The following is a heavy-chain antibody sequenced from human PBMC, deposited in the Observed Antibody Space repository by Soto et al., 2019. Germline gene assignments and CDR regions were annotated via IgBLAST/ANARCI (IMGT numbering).Heavy chain of an antibody. CDR3: ARFVYGGNSAGGGY. CDR2: IIPIFGTA. J-gene: IGHJ4*02. CDR1: GGTFSSYA. Sequence: QVQLVQSGAEVKKPGSSVKVSCKASGGTFSSYAISWVRQAPGQGLEWMRGIIPIFGTANYAQKFQGRVTITADESTSTAYMELSSLRSEDTAVYYCARFVYGGNSAGGGYWGQGTLVTVSS. D-gene: IGHD4-17*01. V-gene: IGHV1-69*01.